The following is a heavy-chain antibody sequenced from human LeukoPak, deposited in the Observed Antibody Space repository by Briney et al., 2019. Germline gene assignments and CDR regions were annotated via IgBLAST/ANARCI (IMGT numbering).Heavy chain of an antibody. Sequence: SETLSLTCTVSGGSISSSRYYWGWIRQPPGKGLEWIGSIYYSGSTYYNPSLKSRVTISVDTSKNQFSLKLSSVTAADTAVYYCARAEIYYDSSGYYGLNGWGYWGQGTLVTVSS. CDR2: IYYSGST. V-gene: IGHV4-39*01. CDR3: ARAEIYYDSSGYYGLNGWGY. J-gene: IGHJ4*02. D-gene: IGHD3-22*01. CDR1: GGSISSSRYY.